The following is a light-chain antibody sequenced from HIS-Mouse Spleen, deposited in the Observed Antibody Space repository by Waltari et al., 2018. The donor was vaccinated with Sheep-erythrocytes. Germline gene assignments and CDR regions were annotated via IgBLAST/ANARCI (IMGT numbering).Light chain of an antibody. CDR2: GAS. V-gene: IGKV3-20*01. CDR1: QSVSSSY. CDR3: QQYGSSLRT. Sequence: ELVLTQSPGTLSLSPWERATLSCRPSQSVSSSYLAWYQQKPGQAPRLLIYGASSRATGIPDRFSGSGSGTDFTLTISRLEPEDFAVYYCQQYGSSLRTFGQGTKVEIK. J-gene: IGKJ1*01.